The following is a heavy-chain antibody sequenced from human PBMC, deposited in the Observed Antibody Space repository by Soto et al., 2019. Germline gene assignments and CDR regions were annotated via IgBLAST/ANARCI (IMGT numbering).Heavy chain of an antibody. D-gene: IGHD2-8*01. CDR1: GYTFTSYY. CDR3: ARPPYPGCINAVCYPLDY. CDR2: INPSGGST. J-gene: IGHJ4*02. Sequence: QVQLVQSGAEVKKPGASVKISCKASGYTFTSYYMHWVRQAPGQGLAWMGIINPSGGSTNYAQKLQGRVAMTRDTSTGTVYMELNSLRSEDTAVYYCARPPYPGCINAVCYPLDYWGQGTLVTVSS. V-gene: IGHV1-46*01.